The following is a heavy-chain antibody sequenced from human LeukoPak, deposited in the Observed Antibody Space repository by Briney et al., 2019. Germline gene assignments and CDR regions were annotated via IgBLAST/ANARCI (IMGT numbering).Heavy chain of an antibody. V-gene: IGHV3-53*01. CDR3: ASYYCSSGSCYFDH. CDR1: GFIAGYNY. D-gene: IGHD2-15*01. CDR2: IYRGDT. Sequence: GGSLRLSCEVSGFIAGYNYMSWVRQAPGKGLEWVSVIYRGDTYYADSVKGRFTISSDDSKNTVFLQMNNLRVEDTAEYFCASYYCSSGSCYFDHWGQGTLVTVSS. J-gene: IGHJ4*02.